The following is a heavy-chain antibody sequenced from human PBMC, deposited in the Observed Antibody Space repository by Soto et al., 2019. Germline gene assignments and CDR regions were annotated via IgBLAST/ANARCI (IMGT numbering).Heavy chain of an antibody. CDR1: NDSISSYY. J-gene: IGHJ4*02. D-gene: IGHD4-17*01. Sequence: QVRLQESGPGLVKPSETLSLTCTVSNDSISSYYWSWIRQPPGKGLEWIGYVYYSGGTKYNPSLKSRLTMSLDMSKKQFSLRLTSVTAADTAVYFCARTTRMTTMIDYWGQGTQVTVFS. V-gene: IGHV4-59*01. CDR3: ARTTRMTTMIDY. CDR2: VYYSGGT.